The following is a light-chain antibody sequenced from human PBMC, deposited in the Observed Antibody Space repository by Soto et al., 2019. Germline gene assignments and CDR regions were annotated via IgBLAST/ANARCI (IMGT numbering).Light chain of an antibody. CDR3: QQAYSFPLT. CDR2: AAS. Sequence: DIQMTQSPSSVSASIGDRVTITRRASQDIRSWLGWYQQKPGKAPKVLIYAASSLQSGVPSRFSGSGSGTDFTLTISSLQPEDFATYYCQQAYSFPLTIGGGTRVEIK. CDR1: QDIRSW. V-gene: IGKV1-12*01. J-gene: IGKJ4*01.